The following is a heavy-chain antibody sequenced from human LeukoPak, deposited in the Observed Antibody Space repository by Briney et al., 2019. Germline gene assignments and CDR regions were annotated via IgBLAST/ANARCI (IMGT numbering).Heavy chain of an antibody. Sequence: GGSLRLSCAASGFTFSSYGMHWVRQAPGKGLEWVSSISSTSTYIDYADSVKGRFTISRDNAKNSLFLQMDSLRAEDTAVYYRARDPPSRGTRYFDYWGQGTLVTVSS. J-gene: IGHJ4*02. CDR2: ISSTSTYI. CDR3: ARDPPSRGTRYFDY. CDR1: GFTFSSYG. D-gene: IGHD3-16*01. V-gene: IGHV3-21*01.